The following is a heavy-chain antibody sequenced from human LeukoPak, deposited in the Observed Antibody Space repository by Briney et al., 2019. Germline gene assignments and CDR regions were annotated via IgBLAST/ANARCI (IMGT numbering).Heavy chain of an antibody. CDR3: ARENYGEHYFDY. CDR2: ISYGGSNK. D-gene: IGHD4-17*01. J-gene: IGHJ4*02. V-gene: IGHV3-30-3*01. CDR1: GFTFSNYA. Sequence: HAGTSLRLSCAASGFTFSNYAMHWVRQAPGKGLVWVALISYGGSNKYYADSVKGRFTISRDNSKNTLHLQMNSLRPEDTAVYYCARENYGEHYFDYWGQGTLVTVSS.